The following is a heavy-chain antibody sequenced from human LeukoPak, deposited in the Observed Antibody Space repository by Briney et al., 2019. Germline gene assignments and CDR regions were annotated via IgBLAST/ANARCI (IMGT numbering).Heavy chain of an antibody. Sequence: GGSLQISGQGSGYSFTNFWIGWMRQLPGKGLEWMGIIYPGDSETKYSPSFQGQDTISVDKSITTAYLQWSSLKASDTAMYYCARHVGMAGSNLDHWGQGTLVTVSS. V-gene: IGHV5-51*01. CDR1: GYSFTNFW. CDR2: IYPGDSET. J-gene: IGHJ4*02. D-gene: IGHD6-19*01. CDR3: ARHVGMAGSNLDH.